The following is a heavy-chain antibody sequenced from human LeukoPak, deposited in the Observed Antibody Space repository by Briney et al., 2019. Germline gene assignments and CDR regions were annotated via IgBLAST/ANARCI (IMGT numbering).Heavy chain of an antibody. V-gene: IGHV4-59*01. CDR2: IYCSGIT. CDR1: GGSISSYY. Sequence: SETLSLTCTVSGGSISSYYWYWIRQPPGKGLECIGYIYCSGITNYNPSLKSRVTISVDTSKNQFSLKLSSVTAADTALYYCARGDNYGPFDYWGQGTLVTVSS. D-gene: IGHD5-24*01. J-gene: IGHJ4*02. CDR3: ARGDNYGPFDY.